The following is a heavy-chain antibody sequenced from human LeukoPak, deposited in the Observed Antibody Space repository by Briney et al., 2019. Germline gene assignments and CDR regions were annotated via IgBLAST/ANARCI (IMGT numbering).Heavy chain of an antibody. D-gene: IGHD2-15*01. CDR2: MRGGGGDT. J-gene: IGHJ4*02. Sequence: PGGSLRLSCAASGFTFSPYRMSCVPRAPGKGLEWVSSMRGGGGDTYYADSGKGRFTISRDNSKDTLSLQMNSLRAEDTAVYYCAKISWDGRGTFYWGQGTLVTASS. CDR3: AKISWDGRGTFY. CDR1: GFTFSPYR. V-gene: IGHV3-23*01.